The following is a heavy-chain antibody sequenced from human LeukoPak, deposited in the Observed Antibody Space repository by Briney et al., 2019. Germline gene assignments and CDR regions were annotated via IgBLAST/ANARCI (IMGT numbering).Heavy chain of an antibody. CDR2: IIPIFGTA. V-gene: IGHV1-69*06. CDR1: GGTFSSYA. Sequence: ASVKVSCKASGGTFSSYAISWVRQAPGQGLEWMGGIIPIFGTANYAQKFQGRVTITADKSTSTAYMELSSLRSEDTAVYYCARHRGSGRTFDYWGQGTLVTVSS. D-gene: IGHD3-10*01. CDR3: ARHRGSGRTFDY. J-gene: IGHJ4*02.